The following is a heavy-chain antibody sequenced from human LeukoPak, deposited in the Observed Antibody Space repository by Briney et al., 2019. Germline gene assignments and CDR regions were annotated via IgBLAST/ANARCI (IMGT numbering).Heavy chain of an antibody. D-gene: IGHD2-21*01. CDR3: ARDLFRRANPRLNNWFDP. J-gene: IGHJ5*02. CDR1: GFTFSSYS. CDR2: ISSSSSYI. Sequence: GGSLRLSYAASGFTFSSYSMNWVRQAPGKGLEWDSSISSSSSYIYYADSVKGRFTISRDNAKNSLYLQMNSLRAEDTAVYYCARDLFRRANPRLNNWFDPWGQGTLVTVSS. V-gene: IGHV3-21*01.